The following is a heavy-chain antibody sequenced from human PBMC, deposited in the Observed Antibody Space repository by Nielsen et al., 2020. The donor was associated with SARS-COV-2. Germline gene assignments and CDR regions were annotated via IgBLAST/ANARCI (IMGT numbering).Heavy chain of an antibody. V-gene: IGHV4-59*08. Sequence: SETLSLTCTVSGGSISSYYWSWIRQPPGKGLEWIGYIYYSGSTNYNPSLKSRVTIPVDTSKNQFSLKLSSVTAADTAVYYCARYTVVTSKSGYYYYYMDVWGKGTTVTVSS. CDR1: GGSISSYY. CDR2: IYYSGST. J-gene: IGHJ6*03. D-gene: IGHD4-23*01. CDR3: ARYTVVTSKSGYYYYYMDV.